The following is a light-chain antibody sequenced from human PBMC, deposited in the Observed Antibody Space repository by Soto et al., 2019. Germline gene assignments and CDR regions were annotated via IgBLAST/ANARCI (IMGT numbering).Light chain of an antibody. Sequence: QSVLTQPASLSGSPGQSIAISCTGTSSDVGGYNYVSWYQQHPGKAPKLMIYEVSNRPSGVSNRSSGSKSANTASLTISGLQAEDEADYYCSSYTSSSTLDYVFGTGTKVTVL. V-gene: IGLV2-14*01. CDR2: EVS. CDR3: SSYTSSSTLDYV. CDR1: SSDVGGYNY. J-gene: IGLJ1*01.